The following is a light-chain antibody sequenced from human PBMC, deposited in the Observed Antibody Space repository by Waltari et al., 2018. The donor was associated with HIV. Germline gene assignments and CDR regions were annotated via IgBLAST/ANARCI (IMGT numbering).Light chain of an antibody. CDR2: DVS. Sequence: QTALTQPASVSGSPGQSITISCTGTSSHVGAYNLVSWYQQHPGNAPRLIIYDVSERPAGVSNRFTGSKSGNTASLTISGLQAEDEADYYCCSYVSEIVPCVFGGGTKLTVL. J-gene: IGLJ3*02. CDR3: CSYVSEIVPCV. CDR1: SSHVGAYNL. V-gene: IGLV2-23*02.